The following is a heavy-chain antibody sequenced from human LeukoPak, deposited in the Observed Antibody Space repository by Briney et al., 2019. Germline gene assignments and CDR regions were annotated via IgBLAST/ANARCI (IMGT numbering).Heavy chain of an antibody. CDR1: GFTFSNYA. CDR2: ISSNGGST. J-gene: IGHJ4*02. V-gene: IGHV3-64*01. D-gene: IGHD1-26*01. Sequence: GGSLRLSCAASGFTFSNYAMHWVRQAPGKGLEYVSGISSNGGSTYYANSVKGRFTISRDNSKNTLYLQMGSLRAEDMAVYYCASGMRVGPNIWGQGTLVTVSS. CDR3: ASGMRVGPNI.